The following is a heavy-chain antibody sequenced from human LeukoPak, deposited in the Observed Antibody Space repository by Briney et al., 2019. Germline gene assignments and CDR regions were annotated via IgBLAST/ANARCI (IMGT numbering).Heavy chain of an antibody. CDR3: ARSPSRDDFWSGYFDY. J-gene: IGHJ4*02. D-gene: IGHD3-3*01. CDR2: IYSGGST. Sequence: GGSLRLSCAASGFTVSSNYMSWVRQAPGKGLEWVSVIYSGGSTYYADSVKGRFTISRDNSKNTLYLQMNSLRAEDTAVYYCARSPSRDDFWSGYFDYWGQGTLVTVSS. V-gene: IGHV3-66*01. CDR1: GFTVSSNY.